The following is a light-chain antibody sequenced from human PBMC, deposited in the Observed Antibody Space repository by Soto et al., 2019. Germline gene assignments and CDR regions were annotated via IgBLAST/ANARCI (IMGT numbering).Light chain of an antibody. CDR3: SSYTSSSTRV. CDR2: EVS. Sequence: QSVLTQPASVSGSPGQSITISCTGTSSDVGGYNYVSWYQQHPGKAPKLMMYEVSNRPSGVSNRFPGSRSGNTGSLTITGLQAGEEADYYFSSYTSSSTRVFGGGTQLTVL. V-gene: IGLV2-14*01. J-gene: IGLJ3*02. CDR1: SSDVGGYNY.